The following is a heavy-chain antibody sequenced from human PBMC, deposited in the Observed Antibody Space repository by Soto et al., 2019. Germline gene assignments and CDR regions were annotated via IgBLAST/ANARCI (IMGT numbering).Heavy chain of an antibody. V-gene: IGHV1-69*13. CDR3: ARDGTLYDSSAYYYLY. CDR1: GSTFSRYT. J-gene: IGHJ4*02. Sequence: SVKVSCKASGSTFSRYTITWVRQAPGQGLEWMGGITPMFGTPNYAQKFQGRVTITADESTSTAYMELSSLRSEDTAMYYCARDGTLYDSSAYYYLYWGQGTLVTVSS. D-gene: IGHD3-22*01. CDR2: ITPMFGTP.